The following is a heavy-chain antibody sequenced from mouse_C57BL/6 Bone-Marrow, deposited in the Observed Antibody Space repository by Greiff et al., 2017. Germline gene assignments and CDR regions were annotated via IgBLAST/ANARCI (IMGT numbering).Heavy chain of an antibody. CDR3: ARKGYYGSKDWYFDV. CDR1: GYTFTSYW. CDR2: IDPSDSYT. D-gene: IGHD1-1*01. J-gene: IGHJ1*03. Sequence: QVQLQQPGAELVKPGASVKLSCKASGYTFTSYWMQWVKQRPGQGLEWIGEIDPSDSYTNYNQKFKGKATLTVDTSSSTAYMQLSSLTSEDSAVYYCARKGYYGSKDWYFDVWGTGTTVTVSS. V-gene: IGHV1-50*01.